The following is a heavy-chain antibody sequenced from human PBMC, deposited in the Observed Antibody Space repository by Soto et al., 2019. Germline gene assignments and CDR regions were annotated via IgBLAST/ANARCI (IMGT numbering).Heavy chain of an antibody. J-gene: IGHJ4*02. V-gene: IGHV1-46*01. CDR3: ARDGAGSDLRPSDS. D-gene: IGHD2-21*02. Sequence: QVQLMQSGAEVKKPGASVKVSCQAFGYTFTSYYIHWVRQAPGQGRGWMGIFNPGGGATNYAQKFQGRVTITRDTSPSTGFMELSRLRSDATAIYYCARDGAGSDLRPSDSWGQGTLVTVSS. CDR2: FNPGGGAT. CDR1: GYTFTSYY.